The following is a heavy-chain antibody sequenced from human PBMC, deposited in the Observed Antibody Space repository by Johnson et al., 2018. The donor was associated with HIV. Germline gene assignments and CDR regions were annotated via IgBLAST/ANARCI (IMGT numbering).Heavy chain of an antibody. CDR1: GFTFSNYP. CDR2: ISFDGTNK. J-gene: IGHJ3*02. V-gene: IGHV3-30*04. D-gene: IGHD2-21*01. Sequence: VQLVESGGGLVQPGGSLRLSCAASGFTFSNYPMHWVRQAPGKGLEWVAVISFDGTNKYYADSVRGRFTISRDNSKKTLYLQMNSLRTEDTAVYYCARGYGVVIALLDAFDIWGQGTMVTVSS. CDR3: ARGYGVVIALLDAFDI.